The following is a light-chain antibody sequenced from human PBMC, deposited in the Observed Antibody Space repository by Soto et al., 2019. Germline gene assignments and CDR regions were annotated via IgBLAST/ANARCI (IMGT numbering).Light chain of an antibody. CDR2: ATS. Sequence: VLTQSPGSLSLSPGEGATLSYRASQSVSTTYLAWYQLKPGQAPRLVIYATSSRAAGIPDRFRGSGSGTEFTLTISSLEPEDVGVYFCQQYGNSPPYSFGQGTKLEIK. J-gene: IGKJ2*03. V-gene: IGKV3-20*01. CDR1: QSVSTTY. CDR3: QQYGNSPPYS.